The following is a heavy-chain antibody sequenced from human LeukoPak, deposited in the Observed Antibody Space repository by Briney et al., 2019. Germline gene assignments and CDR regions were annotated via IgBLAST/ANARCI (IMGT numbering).Heavy chain of an antibody. Sequence: GASVKVSCKASGYTFTGYYMHWVRQAPGQGLEWMGWINPNSGGTNYAQKFQGRVTMTRDTSISTAYMELSRLRSDDTAVYYCASWNRRYSYESNNWFDPWGQGTLVTVSS. CDR1: GYTFTGYY. CDR2: INPNSGGT. CDR3: ASWNRRYSYESNNWFDP. V-gene: IGHV1-2*02. J-gene: IGHJ5*02. D-gene: IGHD5-18*01.